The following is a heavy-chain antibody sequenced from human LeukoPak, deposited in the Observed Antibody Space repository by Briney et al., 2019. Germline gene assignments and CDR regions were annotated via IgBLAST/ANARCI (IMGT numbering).Heavy chain of an antibody. CDR1: GFTFSSYG. Sequence: GGSLRLSCAASGFTFSSYGMSSVRQAPGKGLEWLSAISGSGGSTYYADSVKGRFTISRDNSKNTLYLQMNTLRAEDTAVYYCAKSLGRGILVIVNAPDYWGQGTLVTVSS. V-gene: IGHV3-23*01. CDR3: AKSLGRGILVIVNAPDY. J-gene: IGHJ4*02. D-gene: IGHD3-22*01. CDR2: ISGSGGST.